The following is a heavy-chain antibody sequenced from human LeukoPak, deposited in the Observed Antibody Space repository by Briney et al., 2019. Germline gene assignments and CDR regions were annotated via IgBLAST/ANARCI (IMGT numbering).Heavy chain of an antibody. J-gene: IGHJ6*02. Sequence: TGGSLRLSCAASGFTFSSYWMSWVRQAPGKGLEWVANIKQDGSEKYYVDSVKGRFTISRDNAKNSLYLQMNSLRAEDTAVYYCARDGALYYYYGMDVWGQGTTVTVSS. CDR2: IKQDGSEK. V-gene: IGHV3-7*01. CDR3: ARDGALYYYYGMDV. CDR1: GFTFSSYW. D-gene: IGHD3-16*01.